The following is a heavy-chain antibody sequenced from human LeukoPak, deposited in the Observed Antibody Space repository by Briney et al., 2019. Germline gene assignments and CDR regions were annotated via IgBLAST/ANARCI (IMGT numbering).Heavy chain of an antibody. Sequence: GGSLRLSCAASGFTFSSYSMNWVRQAPGKGLEWVSYISSSSSTIYYADSVKGRFTISRDNAKNSLYLQMNSLRAEDTAVYYCAKGDCSGGSCYSNYWGQGTLVTVSS. J-gene: IGHJ4*02. D-gene: IGHD2-15*01. CDR3: AKGDCSGGSCYSNY. CDR2: ISSSSSTI. CDR1: GFTFSSYS. V-gene: IGHV3-48*01.